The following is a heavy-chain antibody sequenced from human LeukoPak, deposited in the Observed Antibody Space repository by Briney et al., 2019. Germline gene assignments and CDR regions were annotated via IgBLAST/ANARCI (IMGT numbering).Heavy chain of an antibody. V-gene: IGHV4-59*01. Sequence: PSETLSLTCTVPGGSISSYYWSWIRQPPGKGLEWIGYIYYSGSTNYNPSLKSRVTISVDTSKNQFSLKLSSVTAADTAVYYCARKVVGATGRWYFDLWGRSTLVTVSS. CDR2: IYYSGST. CDR1: GGSISSYY. J-gene: IGHJ2*01. D-gene: IGHD1-26*01. CDR3: ARKVVGATGRWYFDL.